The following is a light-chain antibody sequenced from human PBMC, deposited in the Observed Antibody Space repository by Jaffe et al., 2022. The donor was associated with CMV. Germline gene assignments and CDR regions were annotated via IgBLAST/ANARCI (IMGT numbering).Light chain of an antibody. CDR3: SSYTSSNTLAV. CDR1: SSDVGGYNY. J-gene: IGLJ2*01. Sequence: QSALTQPASVSGSPGQSITISCTGTSSDVGGYNYVSWYQQHPGKAPKLVLYDVSNRPSGVSNRFSGSKSGNTASLTISGLQAEDEADYYCSSYTSSNTLAVFGGGTKLTVL. V-gene: IGLV2-14*03. CDR2: DVS.